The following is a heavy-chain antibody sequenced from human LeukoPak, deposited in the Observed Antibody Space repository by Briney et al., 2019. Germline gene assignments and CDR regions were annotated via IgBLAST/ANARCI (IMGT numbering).Heavy chain of an antibody. CDR2: ISGSGGST. CDR3: AKDTELERHNY. CDR1: GFTFSSYA. J-gene: IGHJ4*02. Sequence: PGRSLRLSCAATGFTFSSYAMSCVRQAPGKGLEWVSAISGSGGSTYYADSVKGRFTISRDNSKNTLYLQMNSLRAEDTAVYYCAKDTELERHNYWGQGTLVTVSS. D-gene: IGHD1-1*01. V-gene: IGHV3-23*01.